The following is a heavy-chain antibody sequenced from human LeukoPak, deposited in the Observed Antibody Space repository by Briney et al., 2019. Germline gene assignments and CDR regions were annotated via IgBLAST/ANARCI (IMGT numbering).Heavy chain of an antibody. CDR3: ARVSRGIQLWTYYYYGMDV. D-gene: IGHD5-18*01. V-gene: IGHV1-18*01. CDR2: ISAYNGNT. Sequence: GASVKVSCKPSGYTFTSYGIRWVRQAPGQGLAWMGWISAYNGNTNYAQKLQGRVTMTTDTSTSTAYMELRSLRSDDTAVYYCARVSRGIQLWTYYYYGMDVWGQGTTVTVSS. J-gene: IGHJ6*02. CDR1: GYTFTSYG.